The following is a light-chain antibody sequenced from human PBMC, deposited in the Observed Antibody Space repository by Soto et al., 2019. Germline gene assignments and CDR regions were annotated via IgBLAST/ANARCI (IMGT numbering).Light chain of an antibody. CDR2: DAS. Sequence: DIQMTQSPSSLSASVGDRVTITCRASQSISTSLCWFQQKPGRDPKLLISDASTLQSGVPSRFSGSGFVTDFTLTISSLQPEDFAAYYCLQTYTVPRTFGQGTNLDIK. J-gene: IGKJ2*01. CDR1: QSISTS. CDR3: LQTYTVPRT. V-gene: IGKV1-39*01.